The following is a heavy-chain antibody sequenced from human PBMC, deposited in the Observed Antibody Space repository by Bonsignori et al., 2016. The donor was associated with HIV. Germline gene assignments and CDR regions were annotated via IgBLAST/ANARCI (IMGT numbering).Heavy chain of an antibody. J-gene: IGHJ4*02. V-gene: IGHV1-69*01. Sequence: WVRQAPGQGLEWLGGIIPFVGSADYAQKFQGRVTISADEFTSTAYMELRSLRFEDTAIYFCARTPSKSFRYFDIWGQGTQVTVSS. D-gene: IGHD3-16*02. CDR2: IIPFVGSA. CDR3: ARTPSKSFRYFDI.